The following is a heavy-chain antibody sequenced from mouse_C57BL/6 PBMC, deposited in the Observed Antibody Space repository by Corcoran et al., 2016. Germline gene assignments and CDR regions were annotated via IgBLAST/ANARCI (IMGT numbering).Heavy chain of an antibody. CDR3: AYGNYWYFDV. V-gene: IGHV3-6*01. J-gene: IGHJ1*03. Sequence: DVQLQESGPGLVKPSQSLSLTCSVTGYSITSGYYWNWIRQFPGNKLEWMGYISYDGSNNYNPSLKNRISIPRDTSKNQFFLKLNSVTTEDTATYYCAYGNYWYFDVWGTGTTVTVSS. D-gene: IGHD2-1*01. CDR2: ISYDGSN. CDR1: GYSITSGYY.